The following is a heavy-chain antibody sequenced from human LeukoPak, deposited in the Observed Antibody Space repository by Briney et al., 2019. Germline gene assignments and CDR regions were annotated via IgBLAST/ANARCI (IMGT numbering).Heavy chain of an antibody. CDR2: IKQDGSEK. J-gene: IGHJ4*02. V-gene: IGHV3-7*01. D-gene: IGHD6-13*01. CDR1: GFTFSSYW. Sequence: GGSLRLSCAASGFTFSSYWMSWIRQAPGKGLEWVANIKQDGSEKYYVDSVKGRFTISRDSSKNTLYLQMNSLRAGDTAVYYCAKVLGKYSSSWFYYFDYWGQGTLVTVSS. CDR3: AKVLGKYSSSWFYYFDY.